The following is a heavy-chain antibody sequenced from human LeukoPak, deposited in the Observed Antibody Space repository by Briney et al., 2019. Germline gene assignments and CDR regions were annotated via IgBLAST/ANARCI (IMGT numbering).Heavy chain of an antibody. Sequence: PSETLSLTCAVSGGSISSGGYSWSWIRQPPGKGLEWIGYIYHSGSTYYNPSLKSRVTISVDRSKNQFSLKLSSVTAADTAVYYCARGWAPTYYDILTGLDAFDIWGQGTMVTVSS. V-gene: IGHV4-30-2*01. J-gene: IGHJ3*02. CDR2: IYHSGST. CDR3: ARGWAPTYYDILTGLDAFDI. D-gene: IGHD3-9*01. CDR1: GGSISSGGYS.